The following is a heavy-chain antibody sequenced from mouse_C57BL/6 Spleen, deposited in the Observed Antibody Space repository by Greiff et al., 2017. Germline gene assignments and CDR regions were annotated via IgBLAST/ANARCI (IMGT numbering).Heavy chain of an antibody. J-gene: IGHJ2*01. D-gene: IGHD3-1*01. CDR1: GYSFTSYY. Sequence: QVQLQQSGPELVKPGASVKISCKASGYSFTSYYIHWVKQRPGQGLEWIGWIYPGSGNTKYNEKFKGKATLTADTSSSTAYMQLSSLTSEDSAVYYCARRGHSSGLDYWGQGTTLTVSS. CDR3: ARRGHSSGLDY. V-gene: IGHV1-66*01. CDR2: IYPGSGNT.